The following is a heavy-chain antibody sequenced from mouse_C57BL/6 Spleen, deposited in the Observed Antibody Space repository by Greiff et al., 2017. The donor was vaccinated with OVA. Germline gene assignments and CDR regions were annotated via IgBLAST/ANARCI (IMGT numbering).Heavy chain of an antibody. Sequence: EVKLVESGGGLVKPGGSLKLSCAASGFTFSSYAMSWVRQTPEKRLEWVATISDGGSYTYYPDNVKGRFTISRDNAKNNLYLQMSHLKSEDTAMYYCAREGIYYGNYESWFAYWGQGTLVTVSA. J-gene: IGHJ3*01. CDR1: GFTFSSYA. CDR3: AREGIYYGNYESWFAY. V-gene: IGHV5-4*01. CDR2: ISDGGSYT. D-gene: IGHD2-1*01.